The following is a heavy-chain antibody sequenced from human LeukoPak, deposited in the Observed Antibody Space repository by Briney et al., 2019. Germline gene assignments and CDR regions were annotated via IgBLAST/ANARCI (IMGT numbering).Heavy chain of an antibody. Sequence: PGGSLRLSCAASEFTFSDYYMSWIRQAPGRGLEWVSYISSSGSTIYYADSVKGRFTISRDNAKNSLYLQMNSLRAEDTAVYYCVRDYRACFDYWGQGTLVTVSS. CDR1: EFTFSDYY. CDR2: ISSSGSTI. CDR3: VRDYRACFDY. V-gene: IGHV3-11*01. D-gene: IGHD3-16*02. J-gene: IGHJ4*02.